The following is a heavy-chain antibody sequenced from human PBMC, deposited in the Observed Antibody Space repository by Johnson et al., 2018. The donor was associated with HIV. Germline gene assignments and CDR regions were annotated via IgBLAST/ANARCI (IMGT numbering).Heavy chain of an antibody. V-gene: IGHV3-66*01. CDR2: IFSVGDV. D-gene: IGHD2-15*01. CDR3: ARDRGGKGGFVAFDI. J-gene: IGHJ3*02. CDR1: GFTVSSNY. Sequence: VQLVESGGGLVQPGGSLRLSCAASGFTVSSNYMSWVRQAPGKGLEWVSVIFSVGDVYYADSVKGRFTISRDNPKNSLYLQMNSLRAEDTAIYNCARDRGGKGGFVAFDIWGQGTMVTVSS.